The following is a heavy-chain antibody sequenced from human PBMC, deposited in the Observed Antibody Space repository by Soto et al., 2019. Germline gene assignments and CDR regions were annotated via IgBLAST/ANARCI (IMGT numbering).Heavy chain of an antibody. J-gene: IGHJ4*01. V-gene: IGHV3-66*01. D-gene: IGHD3-16*01. CDR3: WRGGAEGTAPDH. CDR2: IYTDDST. Sequence: EVQLVESGGGLVQPGGSLRLSCAASGFTVSSKYMTWVRQAPGKGLEWVSVIYTDDSTYYADSVKGRFTISRDNSKNTADPQIDRPGGEDTAGYYFWRGGAEGTAPDHRGQGTPVNVSS. CDR1: GFTVSSKY.